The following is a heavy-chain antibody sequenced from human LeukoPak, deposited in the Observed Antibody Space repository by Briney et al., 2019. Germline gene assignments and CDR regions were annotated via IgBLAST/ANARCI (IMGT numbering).Heavy chain of an antibody. CDR1: GGSFSGYY. D-gene: IGHD2-2*01. CDR3: ARSPTKRVPEDY. Sequence: SETLSLTCAVYGGSFSGYYWSWIRQPPGKGLEWIGEINHSGSTNYNPSLKSRVTISMDKSKNQISLRLTSVTAADTAVYYCARSPTKRVPEDYWGQGTLVTVSS. V-gene: IGHV4-34*01. J-gene: IGHJ4*02. CDR2: INHSGST.